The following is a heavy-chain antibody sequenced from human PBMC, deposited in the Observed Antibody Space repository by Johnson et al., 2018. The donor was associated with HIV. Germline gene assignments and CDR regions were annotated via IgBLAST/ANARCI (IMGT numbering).Heavy chain of an antibody. V-gene: IGHV3-30-3*01. CDR1: GFTFSSYA. Sequence: QVQLVESGGGVAQPGRSLRLSCAASGFTFSSYAMHWVRQAPGKGLEWVAVISYDGSNKYYADSVKGRFTISRDNSKNTLYLQMNSLRAEDTAVYYCARIGLPYYYGSGSYSHDAFDIWGQGTMVTVSS. J-gene: IGHJ3*02. CDR2: ISYDGSNK. D-gene: IGHD3-10*01. CDR3: ARIGLPYYYGSGSYSHDAFDI.